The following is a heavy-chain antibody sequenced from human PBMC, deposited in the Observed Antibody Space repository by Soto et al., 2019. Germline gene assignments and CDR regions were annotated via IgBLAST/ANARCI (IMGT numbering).Heavy chain of an antibody. V-gene: IGHV3-30*18. CDR1: GFTFSNYG. J-gene: IGHJ4*02. Sequence: PGGSLRLSCAGSGFTFSNYGLHWVRQAPGKGLEWVAVISYDGSHKYYADSVKGRFTISRDNSNNMLYLQMDSLRAEDTAVYYCAKDGAPRYCSRSSYQPAGAYWGRGTLVIVSS. D-gene: IGHD2-2*01. CDR2: ISYDGSHK. CDR3: AKDGAPRYCSRSSYQPAGAY.